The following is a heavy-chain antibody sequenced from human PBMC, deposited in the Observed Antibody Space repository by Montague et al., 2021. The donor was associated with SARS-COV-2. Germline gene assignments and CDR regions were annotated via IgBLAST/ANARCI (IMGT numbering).Heavy chain of an antibody. CDR1: GGSISHSSYY. D-gene: IGHD5-12*01. CDR2: IYYSGST. J-gene: IGHJ4*02. V-gene: IGHV4-39*07. CDR3: ARDLWVWLSVEGSFDY. Sequence: SETLSLTCTVSGGSISHSSYYWGWIRQPPGKGLEWIGSIYYSGSTYYNPSLKSRVTISVDTSKNQFSLKLSSVTAADTAVYYCARDLWVWLSVEGSFDYWGQGTLVTVSS.